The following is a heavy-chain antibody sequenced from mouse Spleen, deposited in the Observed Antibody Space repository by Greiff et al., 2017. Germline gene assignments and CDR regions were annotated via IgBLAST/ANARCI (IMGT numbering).Heavy chain of an antibody. CDR2: ISSGGSYT. Sequence: EVQGVESGGGLVKPGGSLKLSCAASGFTFSSYAMSWVRQSPEKRLEWVAEISSGGSYTYYPDTVTGRFTISRDNAKNTLYLEMSSLRSEDTAMYYCARVEYAMDYWGQGTSVTVSS. CDR1: GFTFSSYA. V-gene: IGHV5-9-4*01. CDR3: ARVEYAMDY. J-gene: IGHJ4*01.